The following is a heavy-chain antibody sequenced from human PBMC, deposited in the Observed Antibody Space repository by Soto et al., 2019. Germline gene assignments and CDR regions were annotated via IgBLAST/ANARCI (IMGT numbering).Heavy chain of an antibody. V-gene: IGHV3-23*01. D-gene: IGHD3-22*01. CDR2: FIFSGGIT. CDR1: GFTFSSYA. J-gene: IGHJ4*02. Sequence: PGGSLRLSCAASGFTFSSYAMSWVRQAPGKRLEWVSSFIFSGGITYYADSVKGRFTISRDNSKNTLYLQMNSLRAEDTAVYYCAREEANPPVNMNYYDSSGYPDYWGQGTLVTVSS. CDR3: AREEANPPVNMNYYDSSGYPDY.